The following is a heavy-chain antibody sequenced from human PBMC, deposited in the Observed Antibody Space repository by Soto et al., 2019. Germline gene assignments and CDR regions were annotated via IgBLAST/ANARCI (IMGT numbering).Heavy chain of an antibody. Sequence: QVQLVQSGAEVKRPGASVMVSCKASTYTFTAYYIHWVRQAPGQGLEWMGWINPNNGGTNYAQKFQGWITMTTDTSXNXXYMKLSRLTSDDTAVYYCARDLTTVTIPPFFNFDFWGQGTLVTVSS. CDR3: ARDLTTVTIPPFFNFDF. J-gene: IGHJ4*02. D-gene: IGHD4-17*01. CDR2: INPNNGGT. CDR1: TYTFTAYY. V-gene: IGHV1-2*04.